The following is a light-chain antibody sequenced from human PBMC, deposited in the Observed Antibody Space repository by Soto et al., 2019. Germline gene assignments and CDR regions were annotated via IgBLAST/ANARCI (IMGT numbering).Light chain of an antibody. Sequence: QPASVSGSPGQSITISCTGSSSDVGAYNFVSWYQQHPGKAPKLMIFEVSNRPSGVSNRFSGSKSGNTASLTISGLQAEDEADYYCSSYRSGTTPYVFGTGTKLTVL. CDR2: EVS. J-gene: IGLJ1*01. CDR1: SSDVGAYNF. CDR3: SSYRSGTTPYV. V-gene: IGLV2-14*01.